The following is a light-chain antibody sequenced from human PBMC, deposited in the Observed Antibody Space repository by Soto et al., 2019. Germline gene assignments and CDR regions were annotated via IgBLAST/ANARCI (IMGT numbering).Light chain of an antibody. V-gene: IGKV1-5*03. CDR1: QGISVW. Sequence: IQMTQSPSTLSASVGDRVTITCRASQGISVWLAWFQQKPGNAPKLLIYKASTLESGVPSRFSGSGSGTEFTLTISSLQPDDSATYYCQKYNNRWTFGQGTKVEI. CDR3: QKYNNRWT. J-gene: IGKJ1*01. CDR2: KAS.